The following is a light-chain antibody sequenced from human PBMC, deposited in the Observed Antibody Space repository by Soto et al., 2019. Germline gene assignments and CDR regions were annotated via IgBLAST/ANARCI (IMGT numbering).Light chain of an antibody. CDR1: TGAVTSGHF. J-gene: IGLJ3*02. CDR2: DTN. CDR3: LLSYGGADWV. Sequence: QAVVTQEPSLTVSPGGTVTLTCGSSTGAVTSGHFASWFQQRPGQAPRTLIYDTNNKHSWTPARFSASLLGGTAALTLSGAQPEDEAEYYCLLSYGGADWVFGAGTQLTVL. V-gene: IGLV7-46*01.